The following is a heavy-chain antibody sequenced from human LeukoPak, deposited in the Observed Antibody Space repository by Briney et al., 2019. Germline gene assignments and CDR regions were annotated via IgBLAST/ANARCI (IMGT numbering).Heavy chain of an antibody. CDR1: GFTFSSYS. Sequence: GGSLRLSCAASGFTFSSYSMNWVRQAPGKGLEWVSSISSSSSYIYYADSVKGRFTISRDNAKNSLYLQMNSLGAEDTAVYYCASPRGYGNAFDIWGQGTMVTVSS. J-gene: IGHJ3*02. CDR2: ISSSSSYI. CDR3: ASPRGYGNAFDI. D-gene: IGHD5-12*01. V-gene: IGHV3-21*01.